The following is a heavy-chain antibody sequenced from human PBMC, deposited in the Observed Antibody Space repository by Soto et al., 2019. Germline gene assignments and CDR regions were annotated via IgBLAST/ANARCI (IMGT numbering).Heavy chain of an antibody. J-gene: IGHJ6*03. CDR1: GFSFSDYY. V-gene: IGHV3-11*01. CDR2: ISTSGSST. D-gene: IGHD1-26*01. Sequence: GGSLRLSCAASGFSFSDYYMSWIRQAPGKGLEWVSLISTSGSSTDYADSVKGRFTISRDNAKNSLSLQMNSLRAEDTAVYYLANLAKKYYHYMYVWGKGSTVTVSS. CDR3: ANLAKKYYHYMYV.